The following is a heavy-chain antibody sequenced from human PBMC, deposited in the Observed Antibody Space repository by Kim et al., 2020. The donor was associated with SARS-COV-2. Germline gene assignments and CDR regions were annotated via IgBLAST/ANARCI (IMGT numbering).Heavy chain of an antibody. V-gene: IGHV3-7*01. CDR1: GFTFSTYW. D-gene: IGHD6-13*01. CDR2: MKQDGSEK. Sequence: GGSLRLSWAASGFTFSTYWMSWVRQAPGKGLEWVANMKQDGSEKYYVDSVKGRFTISRDNAKNSLYLQMNSLRAEDTAIYYCARGLTAALYDIDYWGQGTLVTVSS. CDR3: ARGLTAALYDIDY. J-gene: IGHJ4*02.